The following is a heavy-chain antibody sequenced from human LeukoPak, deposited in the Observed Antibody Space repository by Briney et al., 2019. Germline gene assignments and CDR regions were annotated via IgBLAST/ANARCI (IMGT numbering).Heavy chain of an antibody. V-gene: IGHV4-59*08. CDR2: IYYSGST. CDR3: ARHFGSAKNWFDP. Sequence: SETLSLTCTVSGGSISSYYWSWIRQPPGKGLEWIGYIYYSGSTNYNPSLKSRVTISVDTSKNQFSLKLSSVTAADTAVYYCARHFGSAKNWFDPWGQGTLVTVSS. D-gene: IGHD3-16*01. CDR1: GGSISSYY. J-gene: IGHJ5*02.